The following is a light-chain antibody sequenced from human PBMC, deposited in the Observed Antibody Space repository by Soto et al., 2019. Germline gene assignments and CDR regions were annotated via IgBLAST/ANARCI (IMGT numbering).Light chain of an antibody. CDR1: QSLSTW. V-gene: IGKV1-5*03. J-gene: IGKJ1*01. CDR2: KAS. CDR3: QQSRT. Sequence: DIQMTQSPSTLSASVGDRVTITCRASQSLSTWWAWYQQKPGKAPKLLIYKASSLECGVPSRFSGSASGTEFTLTISSLQPDDFATYYCQQSRTFGQGTKVEIK.